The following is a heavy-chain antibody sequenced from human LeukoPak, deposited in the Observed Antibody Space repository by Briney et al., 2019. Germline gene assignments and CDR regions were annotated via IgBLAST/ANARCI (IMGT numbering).Heavy chain of an antibody. CDR1: GFTFSSYS. D-gene: IGHD3-22*01. J-gene: IGHJ4*02. CDR3: AMDTYYYDSSGYYLGY. Sequence: GGSLRLSCAASGFTFSSYSMNWVRQAPGKGLEWVSSISSSSSYIYYADSVKGRFTISRDNAKNSLYLRMNSLRAEDTAVYYCAMDTYYYDSSGYYLGYWGQGTLVTVSS. CDR2: ISSSSSYI. V-gene: IGHV3-21*01.